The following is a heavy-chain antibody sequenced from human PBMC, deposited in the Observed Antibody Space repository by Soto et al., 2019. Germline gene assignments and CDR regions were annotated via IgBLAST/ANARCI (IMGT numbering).Heavy chain of an antibody. CDR1: GYPFSSYA. CDR2: ISPYNGDT. V-gene: IGHV1-18*01. Sequence: QVQLDQSGAEVEKPGASVKVSCKASGYPFSSYAISWVRQAPGQGLEWMGWISPYNGDTHYAQSLQGRVTMTTDTSTTTAYMELRSLKSDDTAIYYCARGTTVTATPTYYYMDVWGKGTTVTVSS. CDR3: ARGTTVTATPTYYYMDV. D-gene: IGHD4-4*01. J-gene: IGHJ6*03.